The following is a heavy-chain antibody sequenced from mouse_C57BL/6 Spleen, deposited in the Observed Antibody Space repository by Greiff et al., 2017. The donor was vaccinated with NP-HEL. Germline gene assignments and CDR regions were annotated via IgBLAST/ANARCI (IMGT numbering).Heavy chain of an antibody. Sequence: EVQVVESGEGLVKPGGSLKLSCAASGFTFSSYAMSWVRQTPEKRLEWVAYISSGGDYIYYADTVKGRFTISRDNARNTLYLQMRSLKSEETAMYYCTRVGAGDYDVAALDYWGQGTTLTVSS. CDR1: GFTFSSYA. CDR2: ISSGGDYI. D-gene: IGHD2-4*01. J-gene: IGHJ2*01. V-gene: IGHV5-9-1*02. CDR3: TRVGAGDYDVAALDY.